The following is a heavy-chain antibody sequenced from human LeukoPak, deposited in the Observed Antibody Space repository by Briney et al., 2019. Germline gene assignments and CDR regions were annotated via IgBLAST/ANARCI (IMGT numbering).Heavy chain of an antibody. J-gene: IGHJ4*02. CDR2: ISGSGGST. Sequence: GGSLRLSCAASGFTFSSYAMSWVRQAPGKGLEWVSAISGSGGSTYYADSVKGRFTISRDNSKNTLYLQINSLRAEDTAVYYCATVDYDWGSYSKKFDYWGQGTLVTVSS. V-gene: IGHV3-23*01. CDR1: GFTFSSYA. D-gene: IGHD3-16*01. CDR3: ATVDYDWGSYSKKFDY.